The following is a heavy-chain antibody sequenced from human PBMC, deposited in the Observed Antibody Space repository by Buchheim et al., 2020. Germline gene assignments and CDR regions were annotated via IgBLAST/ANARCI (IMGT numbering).Heavy chain of an antibody. Sequence: QVQLVESGGGVVQPGRSLRVSCAASGFTFSSYGMHWVRQAPGKGLEWVAVISYDGSNKYYADSVKGRFTISRDNSKNTLYLQINSLRAEDTAVYYCVKEDSSGYVYYFDYWGQGTL. CDR3: VKEDSSGYVYYFDY. CDR2: ISYDGSNK. D-gene: IGHD3-22*01. J-gene: IGHJ4*02. V-gene: IGHV3-30*18. CDR1: GFTFSSYG.